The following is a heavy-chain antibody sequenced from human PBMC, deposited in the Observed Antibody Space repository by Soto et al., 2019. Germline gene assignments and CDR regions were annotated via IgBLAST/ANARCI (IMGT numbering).Heavy chain of an antibody. V-gene: IGHV4-59*01. Sequence: SETLSLTCNVSGGSIYTYYWNWIRQSPGKGLEWIGYISDGGSTNYNPSLKSRVTISVDTPKKQFSLKLSSVSAADTAVDFCARSGVHQWLVHDAFDVWGRGTLVTVAS. D-gene: IGHD6-19*01. J-gene: IGHJ3*01. CDR1: GGSIYTYY. CDR3: ARSGVHQWLVHDAFDV. CDR2: ISDGGST.